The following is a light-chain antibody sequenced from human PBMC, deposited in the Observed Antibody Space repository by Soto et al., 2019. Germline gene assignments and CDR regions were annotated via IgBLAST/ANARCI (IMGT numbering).Light chain of an antibody. CDR2: DAS. CDR1: QSVSSY. V-gene: IGKV3-11*01. J-gene: IGKJ5*01. CDR3: QQRSNWPIT. Sequence: EIVLTHSPATLSLSPGERATLSCRASQSVSSYLAWYQQKPGQAPRLLIYDASTRATGIPARFSGSGSGTDFTLTISSLEPEDFAVYYCQQRSNWPITFGQGTRLEIK.